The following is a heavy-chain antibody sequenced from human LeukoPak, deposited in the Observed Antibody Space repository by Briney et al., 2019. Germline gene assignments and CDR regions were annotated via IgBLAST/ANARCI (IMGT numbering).Heavy chain of an antibody. CDR2: IYSGGST. Sequence: GGSLRLSCAASGFTVSSSYMSWVRQAPGKGLEWVSVIYSGGSTYYADSVKGRFTISRDNSKNTLYLQMNSLRAEDTAVYYCARDSWYTSGYEFDYWGQGTLVTVSS. D-gene: IGHD6-19*01. CDR3: ARDSWYTSGYEFDY. V-gene: IGHV3-53*01. CDR1: GFTVSSSY. J-gene: IGHJ4*02.